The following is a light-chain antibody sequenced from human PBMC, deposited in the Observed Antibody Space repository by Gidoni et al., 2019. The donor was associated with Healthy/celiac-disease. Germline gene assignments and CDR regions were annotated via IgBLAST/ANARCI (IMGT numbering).Light chain of an antibody. CDR1: QSVSSN. CDR2: GAP. Sequence: EIVMTQSPATLSVSPGERATLSCRASQSVSSNLAGYQQNPGQAPRPLIYGAPPRATGIPARFRGSVFGTEFPLTISSLQSEDFAVYYCQQYNNWPPWTFGPGTKVEIK. J-gene: IGKJ1*01. CDR3: QQYNNWPPWT. V-gene: IGKV3-15*01.